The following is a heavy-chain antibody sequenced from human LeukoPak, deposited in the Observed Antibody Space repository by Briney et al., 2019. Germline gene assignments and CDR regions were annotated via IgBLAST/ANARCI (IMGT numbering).Heavy chain of an antibody. CDR3: ARDPFTATAPLGFDP. D-gene: IGHD5-18*01. V-gene: IGHV3-74*01. CDR2: INSDGSST. J-gene: IGHJ5*02. Sequence: GGSLRLSCAASGFTFSSYWMHWVRQAPGKGLVWVSRINSDGSSTSYADSVKGRFTISRDNAKNTLYLQMNSLRAEDTAVYYCARDPFTATAPLGFDPWGQGTLVTVSS. CDR1: GFTFSSYW.